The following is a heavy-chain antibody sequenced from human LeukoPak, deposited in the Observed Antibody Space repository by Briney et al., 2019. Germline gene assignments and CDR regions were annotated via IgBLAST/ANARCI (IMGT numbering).Heavy chain of an antibody. D-gene: IGHD3-22*01. V-gene: IGHV4-39*07. CDR2: IYYTGST. CDR3: AREAGYYDSSGYVGFDY. Sequence: PSETLSLTCTVSGGSISSSSYYWGWIRQPPGKGLEWIGSIYYTGSTYYNPSLKSRVTMSVDTPKNQFSLRLSSVTAADTAVYYCAREAGYYDSSGYVGFDYWGQGTLVSVSS. CDR1: GGSISSSSYY. J-gene: IGHJ4*02.